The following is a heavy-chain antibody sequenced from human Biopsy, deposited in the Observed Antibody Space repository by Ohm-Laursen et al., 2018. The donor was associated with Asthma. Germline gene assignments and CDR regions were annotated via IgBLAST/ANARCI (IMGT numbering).Heavy chain of an antibody. J-gene: IGHJ3*02. CDR2: IYYSGST. CDR3: ARTYYDFLAGQVNDAFAM. Sequence: GTLSLTCAVYGGSFSGYYWGWIRQPPGKGLEWIGSIYYSGSTYYNPSLKSRVTISVDTSKNQLSLKLSPVTAADTAVYYCARTYYDFLAGQVNDAFAMWGQGTMVTVSS. V-gene: IGHV4-39*01. D-gene: IGHD3-9*01. CDR1: GGSFSGYY.